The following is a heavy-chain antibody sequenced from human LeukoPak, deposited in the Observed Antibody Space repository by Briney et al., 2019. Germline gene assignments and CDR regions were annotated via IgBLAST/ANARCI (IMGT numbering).Heavy chain of an antibody. V-gene: IGHV3-30-3*01. Sequence: GGSLRLSCAASGFTFNSYAMHWVRQAPGKGLEWVAVISYDGSNKYYADSVKGRFTISRDNSKNTLYLQMNSLGAEDTAVYYCARDNSRNYFGSGSYKDWGQGTLVTVSS. CDR3: ARDNSRNYFGSGSYKD. CDR1: GFTFNSYA. D-gene: IGHD3-10*01. CDR2: ISYDGSNK. J-gene: IGHJ4*02.